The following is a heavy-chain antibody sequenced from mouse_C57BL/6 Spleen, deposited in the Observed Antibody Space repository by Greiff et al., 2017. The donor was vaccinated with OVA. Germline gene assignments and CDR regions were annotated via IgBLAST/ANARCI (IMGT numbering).Heavy chain of an antibody. J-gene: IGHJ3*01. Sequence: EVKLQESGGDLVKPGGSLKLSCAASGFTFSSYGMSWVRQTPDKRLEWVATISSGGSYTYYPDSVKGRFTISRDNAKNTLYLQMSSLKSEDTAMYYCARPSPYDYDAGSWFAYWGQGTLVTVSA. V-gene: IGHV5-6*01. CDR3: ARPSPYDYDAGSWFAY. CDR2: ISSGGSYT. D-gene: IGHD2-4*01. CDR1: GFTFSSYG.